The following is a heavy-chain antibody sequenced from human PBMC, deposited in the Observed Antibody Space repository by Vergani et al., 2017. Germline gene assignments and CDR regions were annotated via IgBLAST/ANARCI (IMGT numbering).Heavy chain of an antibody. Sequence: QVQLQESGPGLLKTSETLSLTCNVSGVSITRGNYWGWVRQSPGTGLEWIASVFHLGTVYYNPSLRSRVRISVDTSKNQFSLKLSSVTAADTAVYYCARLEYSSSWYFDYWGQGTLVTVSS. V-gene: IGHV4-38-2*02. D-gene: IGHD6-13*01. CDR1: GVSITRGNY. J-gene: IGHJ4*02. CDR3: ARLEYSSSWYFDY. CDR2: VFHLGTV.